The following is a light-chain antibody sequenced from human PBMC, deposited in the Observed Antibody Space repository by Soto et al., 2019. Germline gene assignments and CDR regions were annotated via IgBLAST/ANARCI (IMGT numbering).Light chain of an antibody. CDR1: QSVSSN. CDR2: DTS. V-gene: IGKV3-11*01. Sequence: EIVLTQSPATLSLSPGERATLSCRASQSVSSNLAWYQQKPGQAPRLLIYDTSNRATGIPARFSGSGSETDFTLTISSLEPEDFAVYYCQQRYSWPPITFGQGTRLEIK. CDR3: QQRYSWPPIT. J-gene: IGKJ5*01.